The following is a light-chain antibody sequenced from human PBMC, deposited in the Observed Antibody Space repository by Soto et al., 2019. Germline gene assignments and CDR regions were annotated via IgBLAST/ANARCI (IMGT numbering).Light chain of an antibody. J-gene: IGKJ1*01. CDR3: QKFCYTNRT. V-gene: IGKV4-1*01. CDR2: WAS. CDR1: QSVLYTPNNKNY. Sequence: DVVMTQSPDSLAVSLGERATINCKSSQSVLYTPNNKNYLSWYQQKPGQPPKLLIYWASARESGVPDRFSGSGSGTDFTLTISSLQAEDVEVYYCQKFCYTNRTLGQGTKV.